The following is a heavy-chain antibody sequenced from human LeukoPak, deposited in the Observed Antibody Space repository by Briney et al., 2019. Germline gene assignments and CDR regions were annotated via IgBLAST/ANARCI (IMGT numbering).Heavy chain of an antibody. V-gene: IGHV4-30-4*01. D-gene: IGHD4-23*01. CDR2: IYYSGST. J-gene: IGHJ4*02. CDR3: ARAKIHGGNSVAADFDY. CDR1: GGSISSGDYY. Sequence: PSETLSLTCTVSGGSISSGDYYWSWIRQPPGKGLEWIGYIYYSGSTYYNPSLKSRATISVDTSKNQFSLKLSSVTAADTAVYYCARAKIHGGNSVAADFDYWGQGTLVTVSS.